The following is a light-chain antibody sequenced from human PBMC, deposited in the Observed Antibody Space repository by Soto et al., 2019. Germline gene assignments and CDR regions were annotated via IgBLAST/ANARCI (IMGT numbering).Light chain of an antibody. CDR2: GNS. J-gene: IGLJ2*01. CDR3: QSYDSSRSGVVV. Sequence: QSVLTQPPSVSGAPGQGGTISCTGSSSNIGAGYDVHWYQQLPGTAPKLLIYGNSNRPSGVPDRFSGSKSGTSASLAITGLQAEDEADYYCQSYDSSRSGVVVFGGGTKLTVL. CDR1: SSNIGAGYD. V-gene: IGLV1-40*01.